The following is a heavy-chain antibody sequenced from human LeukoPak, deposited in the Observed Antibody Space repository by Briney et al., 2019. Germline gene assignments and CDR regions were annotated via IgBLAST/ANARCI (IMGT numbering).Heavy chain of an antibody. Sequence: QAGGSLRLSCAASGFTFSKSDMIWVRQAPGKGLEWVSIISASSATTFYADSVRGRFTISRDNSENTLYLELNSLRDEDTAMYHCAKKGTSWSPRFDPWGQGILVTVSS. CDR2: ISASSATT. V-gene: IGHV3-23*01. J-gene: IGHJ5*02. CDR1: GFTFSKSD. CDR3: AKKGTSWSPRFDP. D-gene: IGHD6-13*01.